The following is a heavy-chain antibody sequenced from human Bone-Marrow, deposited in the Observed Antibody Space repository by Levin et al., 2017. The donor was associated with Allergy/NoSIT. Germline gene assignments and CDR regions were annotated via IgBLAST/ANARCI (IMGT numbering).Heavy chain of an antibody. CDR2: ISGSGGDT. J-gene: IGHJ4*02. CDR3: AKLSLLRHFDY. V-gene: IGHV3-23*01. Sequence: PGGSLRLSCGASGLTFDSYAMSWVRQAPGKGLEWVSAISGSGGDTFYADSVKGRFTISRDNSNNTLYLRMDSLSPEDTAVYYCAKLSLLRHFDYWGQGTLVTVSS. CDR1: GLTFDSYA.